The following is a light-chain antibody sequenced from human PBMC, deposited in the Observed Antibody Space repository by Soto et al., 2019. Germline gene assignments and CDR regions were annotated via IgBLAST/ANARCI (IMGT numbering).Light chain of an antibody. CDR2: GAS. CDR1: QSVSSSY. CDR3: QQYGSSPQPT. J-gene: IGKJ4*01. Sequence: EIVLTQSPGTLSLSPGERATLSCRASQSVSSSYLAWYQQKPGQAPRLLIYGASSRATGIPDRFSGSGSGTDFSLTISGLEPEDFAVYYCQQYGSSPQPTFGGGTKVEIK. V-gene: IGKV3-20*01.